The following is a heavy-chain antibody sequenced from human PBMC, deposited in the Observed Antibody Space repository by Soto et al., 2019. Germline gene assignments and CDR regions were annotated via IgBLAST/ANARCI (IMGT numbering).Heavy chain of an antibody. D-gene: IGHD3-9*01. CDR3: ARESHDILAGPPWVWYFDL. V-gene: IGHV4-34*01. CDR1: GGSFSGYY. Sequence: QVPLQQWGAGPLRPLETLSLTCGVSGGSFSGYYWAWIRQPPGKGLEWIAEINDLGSINNNPSLESRVSIAVDTSESQYPLSLRSVSAADTAVYYCARESHDILAGPPWVWYFDLWGRGNLVTVSS. J-gene: IGHJ2*01. CDR2: INDLGSI.